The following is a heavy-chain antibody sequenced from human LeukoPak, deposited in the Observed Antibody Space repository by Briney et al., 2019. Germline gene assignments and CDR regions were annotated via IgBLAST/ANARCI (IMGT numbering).Heavy chain of an antibody. Sequence: GGSLRLSCTASGFTFGDYAMSWFRQAPGKGLEWVGFIRSKAYGGTTEYAASVKGRFTISRDDSKSIAYLQMNSLKTEDTAVYYCTLSPELRSIAVAGTYWGQGTLVTVSS. V-gene: IGHV3-49*03. CDR3: TLSPELRSIAVAGTY. CDR2: IRSKAYGGTT. CDR1: GFTFGDYA. D-gene: IGHD6-19*01. J-gene: IGHJ4*02.